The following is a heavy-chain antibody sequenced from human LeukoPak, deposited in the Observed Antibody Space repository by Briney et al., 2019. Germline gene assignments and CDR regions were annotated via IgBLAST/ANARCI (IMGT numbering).Heavy chain of an antibody. CDR1: GFSFTSYA. D-gene: IGHD6-13*01. CDR2: ITGSGGTK. CDR3: AKDLAPFTNAWYAFDY. J-gene: IGHJ4*02. Sequence: GGSLRLSCAASGFSFTSYAMSWVRQAPGKGLEWVSAITGSGGTKYYADSVKGRFTISGDSSKNTLFLQMNSLRAEDTAVYSCAKDLAPFTNAWYAFDYWGRGILVTVSS. V-gene: IGHV3-23*01.